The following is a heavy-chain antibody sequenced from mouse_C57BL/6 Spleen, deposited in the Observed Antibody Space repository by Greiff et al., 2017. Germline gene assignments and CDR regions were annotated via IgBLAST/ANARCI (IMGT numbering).Heavy chain of an antibody. V-gene: IGHV1-74*01. CDR1: GYTFTSYW. Sequence: VQLQQPGAELVKPGASVKVSCKASGYTFTSYWMHWVKQRPGQGLEWIGRIHPSGSDTNYNQKFKGKATLTVDKSYSTAYMQLSSLTSEDSAVYYCATTVVANWYFDVWGTGTTVTVSS. D-gene: IGHD1-1*01. CDR2: IHPSGSDT. J-gene: IGHJ1*03. CDR3: ATTVVANWYFDV.